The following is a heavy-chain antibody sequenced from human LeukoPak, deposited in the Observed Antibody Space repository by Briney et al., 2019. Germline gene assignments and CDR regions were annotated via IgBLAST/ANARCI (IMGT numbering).Heavy chain of an antibody. CDR2: ISSSSSYT. J-gene: IGHJ6*02. CDR3: ARGWYQYGMDV. D-gene: IGHD6-19*01. V-gene: IGHV3-11*03. CDR1: GFTFSDYY. Sequence: GGSLRLSCAASGFTFSDYYMSWIRQAPGKGLEWISYISSSSSYTNHADSVKGRFTISRDNAKNSLYLQMNSLRVDDTAAYYCARGWYQYGMDVWRQGT.